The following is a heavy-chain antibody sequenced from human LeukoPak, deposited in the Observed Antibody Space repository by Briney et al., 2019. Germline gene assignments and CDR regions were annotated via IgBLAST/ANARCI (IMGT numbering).Heavy chain of an antibody. D-gene: IGHD6-13*01. CDR3: ARAVGGAAAELFDY. CDR2: INHSGST. CDR1: GGSFSGYY. V-gene: IGHV4-34*01. J-gene: IGHJ4*02. Sequence: PSETLSLTCAVYGGSFSGYYWSWIRQPPGKGLEWIGEINHSGSTSYNPSLKGRVTISVDTSKNQFSLKLSSVTAADTAVYYCARAVGGAAAELFDYWGQGTLVTVSS.